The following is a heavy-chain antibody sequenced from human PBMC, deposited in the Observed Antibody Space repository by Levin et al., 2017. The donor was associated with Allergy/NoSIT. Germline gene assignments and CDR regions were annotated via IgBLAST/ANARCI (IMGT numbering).Heavy chain of an antibody. CDR2: IIGGGGST. J-gene: IGHJ4*02. CDR1: GFTFSSYA. Sequence: GGSLRLSCAASGFTFSSYAMNWVRQAPERGLEWVSSIIGGGGSTYTADSVKGRFTISRDNSKNTVYLQMNSLRVEDTAVYYCAKASAGACNGAICYTLDYWGQGTLVTVSS. CDR3: AKASAGACNGAICYTLDY. D-gene: IGHD2-2*02. V-gene: IGHV3-23*01.